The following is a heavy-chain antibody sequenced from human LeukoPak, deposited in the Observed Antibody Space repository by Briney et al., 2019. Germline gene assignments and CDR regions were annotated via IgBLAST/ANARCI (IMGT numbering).Heavy chain of an antibody. D-gene: IGHD2-2*01. CDR3: ARARWSRVDTSCHGDY. V-gene: IGHV1-18*01. CDR1: GYTFTSYG. J-gene: IGHJ4*02. Sequence: GASVKVSCKASGYTFTSYGISRVRQAPGQGLEWMGWISAYNGNTNYAQKLQGRVTMTTDTSTSTAYMELRSLRSDDTAVYYCARARWSRVDTSCHGDYWGQGTLVTVSS. CDR2: ISAYNGNT.